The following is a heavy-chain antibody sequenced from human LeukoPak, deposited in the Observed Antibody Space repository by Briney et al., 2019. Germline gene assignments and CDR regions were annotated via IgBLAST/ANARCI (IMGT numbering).Heavy chain of an antibody. D-gene: IGHD3-3*01. V-gene: IGHV1-2*02. J-gene: IGHJ4*02. CDR2: INPNNGGT. CDR3: AREITIFGVASKYYFDY. Sequence: GASVKVSCKASGYTFTGYYMHWVRQAPGQGLEWMGWINPNNGGTNYAQKFQGRVTMTRDTSISTAYMELSRLRSDDTAVYYCAREITIFGVASKYYFDYWGQGTLVTVSS. CDR1: GYTFTGYY.